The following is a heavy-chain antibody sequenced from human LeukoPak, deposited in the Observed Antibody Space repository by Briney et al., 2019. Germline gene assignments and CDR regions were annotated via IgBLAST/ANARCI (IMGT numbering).Heavy chain of an antibody. CDR1: GGSFSGYY. CDR3: ARGLASGYPPIPFDY. CDR2: ITYDGRT. D-gene: IGHD3-3*01. Sequence: TSETLSLTCAVYGGSFSGYYWSWIRQSPGKGLEWIGEITYDGRTKYNPSLRSRVSISVDTSKIQFSLNLTSVTAADTAIYYCARGLASGYPPIPFDYWGQGTQVTVSS. J-gene: IGHJ4*02. V-gene: IGHV4-34*01.